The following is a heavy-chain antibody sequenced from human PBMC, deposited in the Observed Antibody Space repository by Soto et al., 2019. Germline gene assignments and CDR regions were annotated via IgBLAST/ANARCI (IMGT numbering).Heavy chain of an antibody. CDR2: IYWDDDK. J-gene: IGHJ4*02. Sequence: QITLNEAGPTVVRPTETLTLTCRFSGFSLTTSGVGVGWIRQSPGKAPEWLALIYWDDDKGYSAALKSRLTITQDPSKNQVVLTVSDLDPTDTATYYCAHRVLRTVFGLVTTTAIYFDFWGQGTPVAVSS. D-gene: IGHD3-3*01. V-gene: IGHV2-5*02. CDR3: AHRVLRTVFGLVTTTAIYFDF. CDR1: GFSLTTSGVG.